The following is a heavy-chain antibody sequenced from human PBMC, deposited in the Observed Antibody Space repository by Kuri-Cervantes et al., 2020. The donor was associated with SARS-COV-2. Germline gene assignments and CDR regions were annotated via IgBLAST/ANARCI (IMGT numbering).Heavy chain of an antibody. Sequence: GESLKISCAASGFTFSSYSMNWVRQAPGKGLEWVSSISSSSSYIYYADSVKGRFTISRDNAKNSLYLQMNSLRAEDTAVYYCASTQYYYDSSGYFTTWGQGTLVTVSS. CDR1: GFTFSSYS. CDR2: ISSSSSYI. J-gene: IGHJ4*02. CDR3: ASTQYYYDSSGYFTT. V-gene: IGHV3-21*01. D-gene: IGHD3-22*01.